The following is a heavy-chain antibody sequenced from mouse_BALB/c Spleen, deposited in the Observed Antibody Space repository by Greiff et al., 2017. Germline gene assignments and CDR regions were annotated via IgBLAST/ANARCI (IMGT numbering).Heavy chain of an antibody. J-gene: IGHJ4*01. CDR1: GFNIKDTY. Sequence: EVKLMESGAELVKPGASVKLSCTASGFNIKDTYMHWVKQRPEQGLEWIGRIDPANGNTKYDPKFQGKATITADTSSNTAYLQLSSLTSEDTAVYYCARSQYYYAMDYWGQGTSVTVSS. CDR2: IDPANGNT. V-gene: IGHV14-3*02. CDR3: ARSQYYYAMDY.